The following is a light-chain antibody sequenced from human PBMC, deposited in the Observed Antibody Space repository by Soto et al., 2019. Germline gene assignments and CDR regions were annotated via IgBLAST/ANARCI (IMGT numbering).Light chain of an antibody. CDR3: QHYSTDLFT. J-gene: IGKJ2*01. V-gene: IGKV1-5*03. CDR2: QAS. CDR1: VTISRW. Sequence: DIQMTQSPSTLSAFVGDRVTITCRASVTISRWLAWYQQKPGRAPNLLIYQASTLESGVPSRFSGSGSETEFTLTISSLQPDDSATYYCQHYSTDLFTFGQGTKLEI.